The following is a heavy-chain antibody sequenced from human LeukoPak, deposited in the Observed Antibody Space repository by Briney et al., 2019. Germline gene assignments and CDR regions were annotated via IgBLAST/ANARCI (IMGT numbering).Heavy chain of an antibody. CDR3: ARGPGYCSGGSCYPRWFDP. Sequence: ASVKVSCKASGYTFTGYYMHWVRQAPGQGLEWMGWINPNSGGTNYAQKFQGRVTMTRDTSISTAYMELSRLRSDDTAVYYCARGPGYCSGGSCYPRWFDPWGQGTLVTVSS. V-gene: IGHV1-2*02. D-gene: IGHD2-15*01. CDR1: GYTFTGYY. J-gene: IGHJ5*02. CDR2: INPNSGGT.